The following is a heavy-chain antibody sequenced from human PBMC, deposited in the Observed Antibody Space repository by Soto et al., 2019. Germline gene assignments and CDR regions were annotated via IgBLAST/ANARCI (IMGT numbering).Heavy chain of an antibody. CDR1: GGSISSYY. CDR3: ARASYDFWSDYFGFFHY. V-gene: IGHV4-59*01. Sequence: QVQLQESGPGLVKPSETLSLTCTVSGGSISSYYWSWIRQPPGKGLEWIGYIYYSGSTNYNPSLKSRVTISVDTSKNQFTLKLRSVTAANTAVYYCARASYDFWSDYFGFFHYWGQGTLVTVSS. D-gene: IGHD3-3*01. J-gene: IGHJ4*02. CDR2: IYYSGST.